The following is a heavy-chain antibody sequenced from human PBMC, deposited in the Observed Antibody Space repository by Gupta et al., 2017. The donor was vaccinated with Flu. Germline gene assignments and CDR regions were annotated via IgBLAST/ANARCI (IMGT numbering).Heavy chain of an antibody. Sequence: QVRLVQSGAAVKKPGSSVRISCKASGGTFSTSTITWVRQAPGQGLEWMGGILPILGAANYAQKFQGRVTITADKSTTTAYMQLSSLRSDDTAVFYCASLSPCGGDCYFFHYWGQGTLVTVAS. D-gene: IGHD2-21*02. CDR1: GGTFSTST. J-gene: IGHJ4*02. V-gene: IGHV1-69*06. CDR3: ASLSPCGGDCYFFHY. CDR2: ILPILGAA.